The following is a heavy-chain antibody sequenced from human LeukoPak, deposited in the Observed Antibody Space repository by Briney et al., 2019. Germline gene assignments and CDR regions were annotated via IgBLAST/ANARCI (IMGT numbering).Heavy chain of an antibody. D-gene: IGHD3-22*01. V-gene: IGHV3-7*01. CDR2: IKQDGSEK. CDR3: ARDYSRYYYDSSGLSP. CDR1: GFTFSSYW. J-gene: IGHJ5*02. Sequence: GGSLRLSCAASGFTFSSYWMSWVRQAPGKGLEWVANIKQDGSEKYYVDSVKGRFTISRDNAKNSLYLQMNSLRAEDTAVYYCARDYSRYYYDSSGLSPWGQGTLVTVSS.